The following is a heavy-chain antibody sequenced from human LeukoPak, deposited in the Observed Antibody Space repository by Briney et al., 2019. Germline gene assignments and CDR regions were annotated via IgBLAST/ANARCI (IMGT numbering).Heavy chain of an antibody. CDR1: RFTFSGYG. CDR3: AKDRIAASGLSYYFDY. V-gene: IGHV3-30*18. Sequence: PGTSLRLSCAASRFTFSGYGMHWVRQAPGKGLEWVTLISYDGSNKYYVDSMKGRFTISRDNSKNTLYLQMNSLRAEDTAVYYCAKDRIAASGLSYYFDYWGQGTLVTVSS. J-gene: IGHJ4*02. CDR2: ISYDGSNK. D-gene: IGHD6-13*01.